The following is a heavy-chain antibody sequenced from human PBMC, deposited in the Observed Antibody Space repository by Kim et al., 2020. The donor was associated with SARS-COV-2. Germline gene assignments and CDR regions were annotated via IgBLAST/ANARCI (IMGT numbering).Heavy chain of an antibody. D-gene: IGHD3-3*01. CDR1: GYTFTEYW. V-gene: IGHV5-51*01. CDR3: AIPSYDFSLVPPH. J-gene: IGHJ4*02. Sequence: GESLKISCKASGYTFTEYWIGWVRQMPGKTMEWMGIIFPRDSDTRYSPSFQGHVTISADKSTTTAYLQWSSLKASDTAMYFCAIPSYDFSLVPPHWGQGT. CDR2: IFPRDSDT.